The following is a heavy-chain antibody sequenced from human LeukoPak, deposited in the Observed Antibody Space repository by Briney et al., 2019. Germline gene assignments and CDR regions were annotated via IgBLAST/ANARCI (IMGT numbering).Heavy chain of an antibody. V-gene: IGHV4-61*01. CDR2: IYYSGST. Sequence: SETLSLTCTVSGGSVSSGSYYWSWIRQPPGKGLEWIGYIYYSGSTNYNPSLKSRVTISIDTSKNQFSLKLSSVTAADTAVYYCARDGDDYGGTLDYWGQGTLVTVSS. J-gene: IGHJ4*02. CDR1: GGSVSSGSYY. CDR3: ARDGDDYGGTLDY. D-gene: IGHD4-23*01.